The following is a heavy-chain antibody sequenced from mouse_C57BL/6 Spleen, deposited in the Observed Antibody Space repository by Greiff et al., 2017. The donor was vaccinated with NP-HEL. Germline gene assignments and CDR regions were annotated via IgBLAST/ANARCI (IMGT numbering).Heavy chain of an antibody. CDR1: GFTFSSYG. Sequence: EVQLVESGGDLVKPGGSLKLSCAASGFTFSSYGMSWVRQTPDKRLEWVATISSGGSYTYYPDSVKGRFTISRDNAKNNLYLQMSSLKSEDTAMYYCARQSRTGYFDYWGQGTTLTVSS. CDR2: ISSGGSYT. V-gene: IGHV5-6*01. CDR3: ARQSRTGYFDY. J-gene: IGHJ2*01. D-gene: IGHD1-1*01.